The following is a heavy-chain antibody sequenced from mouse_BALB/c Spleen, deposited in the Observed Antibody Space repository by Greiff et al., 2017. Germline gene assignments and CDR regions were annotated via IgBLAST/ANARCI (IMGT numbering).Heavy chain of an antibody. Sequence: EVKLQESGAELVRSGASVKLSCTASGFNIKDYYMHWVKQRPEQGLEWIGWIDPENGDTEYAPKFQGKATMTADTSSNTAYLQLSSLTSEDTAVYYCNAGEVAYWGQGTLVTVSA. V-gene: IGHV14-4*02. CDR1: GFNIKDYY. J-gene: IGHJ3*01. CDR2: IDPENGDT. CDR3: NAGEVAY.